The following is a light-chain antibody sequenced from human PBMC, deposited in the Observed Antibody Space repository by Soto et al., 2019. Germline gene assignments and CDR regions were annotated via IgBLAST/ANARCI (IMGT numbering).Light chain of an antibody. J-gene: IGLJ1*01. CDR1: SSSIGAGYD. V-gene: IGLV1-40*01. CDR3: QSYDSSLYGYV. Sequence: QSVLTQPPSVSGAPGQRVTISCAGSSSSIGAGYDVHWDQQLPGAAPHLLISANSNRPSGVPDRFSGSKSGTSASLAIPGLQAEDEADYYCQSYDSSLYGYVFGSGTKVTVL. CDR2: ANS.